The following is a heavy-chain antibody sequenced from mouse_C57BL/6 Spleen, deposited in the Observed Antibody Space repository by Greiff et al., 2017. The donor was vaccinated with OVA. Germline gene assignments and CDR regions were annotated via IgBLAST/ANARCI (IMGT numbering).Heavy chain of an antibody. V-gene: IGHV1-18*01. CDR1: GYTFTDYN. CDR2: INPNNGGP. J-gene: IGHJ4*01. D-gene: IGHD2-1*01. Sequence: VQLQQSGPELVKPGASVKIPCKASGYTFTDYNMDWVKQSHGKSLEWIGDINPNNGGPIYNQKFKGKATLTVDKSSSTAYMELRSLTSEDTAVYYCARYSGNYFYYAMDYWGQGTSVTVSS. CDR3: ARYSGNYFYYAMDY.